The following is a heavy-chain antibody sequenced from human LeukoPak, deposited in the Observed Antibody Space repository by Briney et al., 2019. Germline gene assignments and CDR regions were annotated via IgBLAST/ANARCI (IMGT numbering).Heavy chain of an antibody. D-gene: IGHD2-21*02. V-gene: IGHV3-48*01. CDR2: ITASGTAM. CDR3: ASAYCGGDCLIDY. J-gene: IGHJ4*02. CDR1: GFTFSSYS. Sequence: GGSLRLSCAASGFTFSSYSMNWVRQAPGKGLEWVSHITASGTAMFYADSVKGRFTISRDNAKNSLYLQMNSLRAEDTAVYYCASAYCGGDCLIDYWGQGTLVTVSS.